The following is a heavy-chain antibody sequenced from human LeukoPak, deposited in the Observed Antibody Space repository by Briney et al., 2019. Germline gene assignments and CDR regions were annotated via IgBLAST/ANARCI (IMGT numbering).Heavy chain of an antibody. CDR1: GFTFSSYA. CDR2: ISGSGGVT. J-gene: IGHJ4*02. D-gene: IGHD1-26*01. Sequence: GGSLRLSCTASGFTFSSYAMNWVRQAPGKGLEWISGISGSGGVTYYADSVKGRFTISRDNSRNTLFVQMNSLRAEDTAVYYCATRPILGASYWGQGTLVTVSS. CDR3: ATRPILGASY. V-gene: IGHV3-23*01.